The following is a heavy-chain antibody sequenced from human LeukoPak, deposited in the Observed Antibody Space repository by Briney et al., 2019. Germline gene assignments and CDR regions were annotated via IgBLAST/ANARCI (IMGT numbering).Heavy chain of an antibody. CDR2: IYYSGST. D-gene: IGHD1-26*01. V-gene: IGHV4-39*07. CDR3: ARRFYRYSGSYYTIAFDI. CDR1: GGSISSSSYY. Sequence: PSETLSLTCTVSGGSISSSSYYWGWIRQPPGKGLEWIGSIYYSGSTYYNPSLKSRVTISVDTSKNQFSLKLSSVTAADTAVYYCARRFYRYSGSYYTIAFDIWGQGTMVTVSS. J-gene: IGHJ3*02.